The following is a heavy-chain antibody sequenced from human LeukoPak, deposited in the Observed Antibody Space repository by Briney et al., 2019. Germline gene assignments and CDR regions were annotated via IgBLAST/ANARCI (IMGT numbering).Heavy chain of an antibody. CDR2: ISRSGSHI. V-gene: IGHV3-21*01. Sequence: GGSLRLSCAASGFTFNDYSMNWVRQAPGKGLEWVSCISRSGSHIYYTDSVKGRFTISRDNAKNSLYLRMNSLRAEDTAVYYCASATSHDYWGQGTLVTVSS. CDR1: GFTFNDYS. J-gene: IGHJ4*02. CDR3: ASATSHDY.